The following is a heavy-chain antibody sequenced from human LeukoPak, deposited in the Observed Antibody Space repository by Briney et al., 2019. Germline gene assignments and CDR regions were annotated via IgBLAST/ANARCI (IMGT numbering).Heavy chain of an antibody. Sequence: PSETLSLTCIVSDYSISSGYYWGWIRQSPGKGLEWIGNIYHSGSTYYNPSLESRVTISVDTSKNQVSLKLSSVTAADTAVYYCARGVWKKDTQRTITARPNWFDPWGQGTLVTVSS. CDR1: DYSISSGYY. CDR2: IYHSGST. D-gene: IGHD6-6*01. CDR3: ARGVWKKDTQRTITARPNWFDP. V-gene: IGHV4-38-2*02. J-gene: IGHJ5*02.